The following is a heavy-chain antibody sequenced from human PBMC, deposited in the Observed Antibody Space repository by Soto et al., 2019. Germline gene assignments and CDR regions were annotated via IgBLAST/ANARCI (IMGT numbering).Heavy chain of an antibody. Sequence: ASVKVSCKASGYTFTSYDIDWVRQAIGQGLEWMGWMNPNSGKTGYAQKFQGRVTMTRNTSISTAYMELSSLRSEDTAVYYCARGLGYCSSTSCPPYYYGMDVWGQGTTVTVSS. V-gene: IGHV1-8*01. CDR1: GYTFTSYD. D-gene: IGHD2-2*01. J-gene: IGHJ6*02. CDR3: ARGLGYCSSTSCPPYYYGMDV. CDR2: MNPNSGKT.